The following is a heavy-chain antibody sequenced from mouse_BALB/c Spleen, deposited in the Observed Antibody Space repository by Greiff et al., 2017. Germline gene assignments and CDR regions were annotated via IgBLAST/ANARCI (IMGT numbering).Heavy chain of an antibody. D-gene: IGHD2-4*01. CDR2: ISSGSSTI. Sequence: EVQLVESGGGLVQPGGSRKLSCAASGFTFSSFGMHWVRQAPEKGLEWVAYISSGSSTIYYADTVKGRFTISRDNPKNTLFLQMTSLRSEDTAMYYCARFSYDYDERGAMDDWGQGTSVTVSS. V-gene: IGHV5-17*02. CDR3: ARFSYDYDERGAMDD. CDR1: GFTFSSFG. J-gene: IGHJ4*01.